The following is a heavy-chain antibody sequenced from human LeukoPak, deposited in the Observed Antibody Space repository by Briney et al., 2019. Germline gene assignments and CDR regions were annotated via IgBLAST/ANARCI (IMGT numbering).Heavy chain of an antibody. V-gene: IGHV3-23*01. J-gene: IGHJ4*02. D-gene: IGHD6-13*01. Sequence: GGSLRLSCAASGLTFSSYAMSWVRQAPGKGLEWVSTISGSGGTTYYADSVKGRFTISRDNSKNKLYLQMNSLRAEDTAVYYCAKSGYSTNWYRYFDYWGQGTLVTVSS. CDR2: ISGSGGTT. CDR1: GLTFSSYA. CDR3: AKSGYSTNWYRYFDY.